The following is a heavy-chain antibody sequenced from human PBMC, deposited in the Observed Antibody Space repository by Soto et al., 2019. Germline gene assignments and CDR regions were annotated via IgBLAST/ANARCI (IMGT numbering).Heavy chain of an antibody. D-gene: IGHD2-2*01. V-gene: IGHV3-20*04. CDR1: GFTFDDYG. Sequence: PGGSLRLSCAASGFTFDDYGMSWVRQAPGKGLEWVSGINWNGGSTGYADSVKGRFTISRDNAKNSLYLQMSSLRAEDTALYYCARDPRNGYCSSTSCLRTMDVWGQGTTVTVSS. CDR2: INWNGGST. CDR3: ARDPRNGYCSSTSCLRTMDV. J-gene: IGHJ6*02.